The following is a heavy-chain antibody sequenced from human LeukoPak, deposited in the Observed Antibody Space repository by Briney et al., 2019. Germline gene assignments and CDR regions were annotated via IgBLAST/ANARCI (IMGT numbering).Heavy chain of an antibody. J-gene: IGHJ4*02. CDR2: IYSGGST. Sequence: GGSLRLSCAASGFTVSSNYMSWVRQAPGKGLEWVSVIYSGGSTYYADSVKGRCTISRGNSKHPLYLQMNSLRAEDTAVYYCAASREFDYWGQGTLVTVSS. V-gene: IGHV3-66*01. CDR1: GFTVSSNY. CDR3: AASREFDY. D-gene: IGHD5-24*01.